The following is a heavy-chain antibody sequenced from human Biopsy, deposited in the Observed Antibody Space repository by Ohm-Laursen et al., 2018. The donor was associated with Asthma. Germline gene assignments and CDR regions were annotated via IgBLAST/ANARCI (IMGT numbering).Heavy chain of an antibody. Sequence: SVKVSCKSLGGTFNTYVIGWARQAPGQGLEWMGWINTVIGTTTYPQKFQDRVTITADDSTSTVYMELRSLRSEDTAVYYCARKAGSCISRTCYSLDFWGQGTMVTVSS. CDR1: GGTFNTYV. J-gene: IGHJ4*01. CDR2: INTVIGTT. D-gene: IGHD2-2*01. V-gene: IGHV1-69*13. CDR3: ARKAGSCISRTCYSLDF.